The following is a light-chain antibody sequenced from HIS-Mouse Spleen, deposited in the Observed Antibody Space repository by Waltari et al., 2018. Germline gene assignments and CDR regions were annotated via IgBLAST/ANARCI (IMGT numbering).Light chain of an antibody. J-gene: IGLJ2*01. Sequence: QSALTQPASVSGSPRQSITISCTGTSSDVGSYNLVSWYQQHPGKAPKLMIYEGSKRPSGIPVRFSGSNSGNTATLTISGTQAMDEADYYCQAWDSSTVVFGGGTKLTVL. CDR1: SSDVGSYNL. V-gene: IGLV2-14*02. CDR2: EGS. CDR3: QAWDSSTVV.